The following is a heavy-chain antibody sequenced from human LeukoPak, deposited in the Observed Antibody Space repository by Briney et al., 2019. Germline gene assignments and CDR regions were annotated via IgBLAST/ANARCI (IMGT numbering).Heavy chain of an antibody. Sequence: GGSLRLSCAASGFTFSSYSMNWVRQAPGKGLEWVSSISSSSSYIYYADSVKGRFTISRDNAKNSLYLQMNNLRAEDTAVYYCAGGYSYGYDHYYYYYGMDVWGQGTTVTVSS. CDR1: GFTFSSYS. J-gene: IGHJ6*02. D-gene: IGHD5-18*01. CDR2: ISSSSSYI. V-gene: IGHV3-21*01. CDR3: AGGYSYGYDHYYYYYGMDV.